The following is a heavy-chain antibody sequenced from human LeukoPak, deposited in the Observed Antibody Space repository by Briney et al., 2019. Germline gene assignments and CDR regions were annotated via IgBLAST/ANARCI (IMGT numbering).Heavy chain of an antibody. D-gene: IGHD6-13*01. Sequence: SVKVSCKASGSTFSSYAISWVRQAPGQGLEWMGGIVPIFGTANYAQKFQGRVTITADKSTSTAYMELRSLRSDDTAVYYCARDRSMYSRAGGYWGQGTLVTVSS. CDR1: GSTFSSYA. CDR2: IVPIFGTA. J-gene: IGHJ4*02. CDR3: ARDRSMYSRAGGY. V-gene: IGHV1-69*06.